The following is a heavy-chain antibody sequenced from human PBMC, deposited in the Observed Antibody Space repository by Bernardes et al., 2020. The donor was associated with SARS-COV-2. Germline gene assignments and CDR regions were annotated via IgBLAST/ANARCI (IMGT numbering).Heavy chain of an antibody. CDR3: ARGRYRSITICSTP. V-gene: IGHV1-2*02. J-gene: IGHJ4*02. Sequence: ASVKVSCKASGYTFSGYYMHWVRQAPGQGLEWMGWINPHSGGTNYAQKLQGRVTMTRDTSISTAYMELSRLRSDDTAVYYCARGRYRSITICSTPWGQGTLVTVSS. CDR2: INPHSGGT. CDR1: GYTFSGYY. D-gene: IGHD3-3*01.